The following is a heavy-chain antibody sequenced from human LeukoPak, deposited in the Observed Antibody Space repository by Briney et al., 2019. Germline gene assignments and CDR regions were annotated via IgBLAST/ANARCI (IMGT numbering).Heavy chain of an antibody. CDR1: GFALSDVW. D-gene: IGHD2-15*01. V-gene: IGHV3-15*01. CDR2: VRSKSSGNTT. CDR3: TSIPPGYCRSGTCGSHDY. Sequence: PGGSLRLSCAASGFALSDVWMTWVRQAPGKGLEWVGRVRSKSSGNTTEYAAPVKGRFSISKDDSKNTLFLEMNSLQTEDTAIYSFTSIPPGYCRSGTCGSHDYWGQGTLVTVSS. J-gene: IGHJ4*02.